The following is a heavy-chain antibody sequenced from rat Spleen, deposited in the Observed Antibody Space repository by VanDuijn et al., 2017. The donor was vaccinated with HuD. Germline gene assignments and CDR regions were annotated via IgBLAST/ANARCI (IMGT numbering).Heavy chain of an antibody. CDR2: ISTGGGNT. V-gene: IGHV5-25*01. CDR3: GRLWVLDA. J-gene: IGHJ4*01. Sequence: EVQLVESGGGLVQPGRSLNLSCAASGFTFSNYDMAWVRQAPTKGLEWVGSISTGGGNTYYRDSLKGRFTISRDNAKSTLYLQMDSLRSEDTATYYCGRLWVLDAWGQGASVTVSS. D-gene: IGHD1-3*01. CDR1: GFTFSNYD.